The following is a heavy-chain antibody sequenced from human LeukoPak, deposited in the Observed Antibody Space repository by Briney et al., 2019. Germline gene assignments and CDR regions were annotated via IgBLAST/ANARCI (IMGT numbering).Heavy chain of an antibody. J-gene: IGHJ4*02. Sequence: GESLKISCKGSGYTFTTYWIGWVRQMPGKGLEWMGIIYPGDSDTRYSPSFQGQVTISADKSISTAYLQWSSLKASDTAMYYCAREAVAGTPDFDSWGQGTLVTVSS. CDR1: GYTFTTYW. D-gene: IGHD6-19*01. V-gene: IGHV5-51*01. CDR3: AREAVAGTPDFDS. CDR2: IYPGDSDT.